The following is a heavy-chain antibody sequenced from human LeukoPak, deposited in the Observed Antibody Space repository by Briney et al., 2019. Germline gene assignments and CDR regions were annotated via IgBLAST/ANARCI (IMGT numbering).Heavy chain of an antibody. CDR1: GFTFSSYW. D-gene: IGHD3-22*01. J-gene: IGHJ6*03. CDR2: IKQDGSEK. Sequence: GGSLRLSCAASGFTFSSYWMSWVRQAPGKGLEWVANIKQDGSEKYYVDSVKGRFTISRDNAKNSLYLQMNSLRAEDTAVYYCARDSSGYYPFHYYYMDVWGKGTTVTISS. V-gene: IGHV3-7*01. CDR3: ARDSSGYYPFHYYYMDV.